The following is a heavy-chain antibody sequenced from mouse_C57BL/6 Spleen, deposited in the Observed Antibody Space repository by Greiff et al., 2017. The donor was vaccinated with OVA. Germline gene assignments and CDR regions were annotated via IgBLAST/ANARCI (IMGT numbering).Heavy chain of an antibody. D-gene: IGHD4-1*01. CDR3: ARTGRGYFDY. J-gene: IGHJ2*01. CDR2: ISSGSSTI. CDR1: GFTFSDYG. V-gene: IGHV5-17*01. Sequence: VQLKESGGGLVKPGGSLKLSCAASGFTFSDYGMHWVRQAPEKGLEWVAYISSGSSTIYYADTVKGRFTISRDNAKNTLFLQMTSLRSEDTAMYYCARTGRGYFDYWGQGTTLTVSS.